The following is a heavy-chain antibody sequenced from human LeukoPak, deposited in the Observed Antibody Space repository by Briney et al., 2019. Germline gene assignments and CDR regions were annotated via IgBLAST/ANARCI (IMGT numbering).Heavy chain of an antibody. D-gene: IGHD2-21*02. V-gene: IGHV3-21*01. CDR2: ISSSSSYI. J-gene: IGHJ4*02. CDR1: GFTFSSYS. CDR3: AREAKATVSPFDY. Sequence: GGSLRLSCAASGFTFSSYSMNWVRQAPGKGLEWVSSISSSSSYIYYADSVKGRFTISRDNAKNSLYLQMNGLRAEDTAVYYCAREAKATVSPFDYWGQGTLVTVSS.